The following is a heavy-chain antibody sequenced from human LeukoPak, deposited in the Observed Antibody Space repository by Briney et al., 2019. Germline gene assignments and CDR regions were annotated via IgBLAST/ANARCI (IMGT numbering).Heavy chain of an antibody. CDR3: ARDRRGYYVGDFDY. CDR2: ISAYNGNT. V-gene: IGHV1-18*01. CDR1: GYTFTGYY. Sequence: ASVKVSCKASGYTFTGYYMHWVRQAPGQGLEWMGWISAYNGNTNYAQKLQGRVTMTTDTSTSTAYMELRSLRSDDTAVYYCARDRRGYYVGDFDYWGQGTLVTVSS. D-gene: IGHD3-10*02. J-gene: IGHJ4*02.